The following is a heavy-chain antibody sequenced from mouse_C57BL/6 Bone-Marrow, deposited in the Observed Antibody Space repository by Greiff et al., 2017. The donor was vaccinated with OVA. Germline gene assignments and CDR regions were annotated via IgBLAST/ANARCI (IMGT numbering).Heavy chain of an antibody. CDR1: GFTFSSYA. CDR2: ISDGGSYT. CDR3: ARDRDSKEFAY. D-gene: IGHD2-5*01. V-gene: IGHV5-4*01. Sequence: EVKLMESGGGLVKPGGSLKLSCAASGFTFSSYAMSWVRQTPEKRLEWVATISDGGSYTYYPDNVKGRFTISRDNAKNNLYLQMSHLKSEDTAMYYCARDRDSKEFAYWGQGTLVTVSA. J-gene: IGHJ3*01.